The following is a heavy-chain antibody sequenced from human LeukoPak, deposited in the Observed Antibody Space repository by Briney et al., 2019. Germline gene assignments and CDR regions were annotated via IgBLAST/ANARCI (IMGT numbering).Heavy chain of an antibody. J-gene: IGHJ4*02. CDR2: MSGRGGA. Sequence: GGSLRLACAASGYTFTDYAINWVRHAPGKGREWVATMSGRGGAYYADSVKGRFTVFRDISKNTLFVQMNSLGDEDTALYYCARDEFSIGIPVYWGQGTLVTVSS. D-gene: IGHD3-3*02. CDR3: ARDEFSIGIPVY. CDR1: GYTFTDYA. V-gene: IGHV3-23*01.